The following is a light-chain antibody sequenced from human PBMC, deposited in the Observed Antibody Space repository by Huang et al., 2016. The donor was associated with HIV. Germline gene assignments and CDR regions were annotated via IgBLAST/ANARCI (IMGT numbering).Light chain of an antibody. CDR2: LAS. CDR3: MQALQTPRT. J-gene: IGKJ4*02. V-gene: IGKV2-28*01. Sequence: DIVMTQSPLSLPVTPGAPASISCRSSQSLLPSTGYTYLDWYLQKPGQSPQLLIYLASTRASGVPDRFRGSGSTTNFTLKISRVEAEDVGLFYCMQALQTPRTFGRGTKVEIK. CDR1: QSLLPSTGYTY.